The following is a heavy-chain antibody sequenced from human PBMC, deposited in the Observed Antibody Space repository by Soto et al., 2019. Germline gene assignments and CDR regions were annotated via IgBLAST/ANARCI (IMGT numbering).Heavy chain of an antibody. J-gene: IGHJ5*02. CDR1: GFSLSNARMG. D-gene: IGHD2-2*01. V-gene: IGHV2-26*01. CDR3: APMVIVVPAARAPKANWFDP. CDR2: IFSNDEK. Sequence: QVTLKESGPVLVKPTETLTLTCTVSGFSLSNARMGVSWIRQPPGKALEWLAHIFSNDEKSYSTSLKSRLTISKDTSKSQVVLTMTNIDPVDTATYYCAPMVIVVPAARAPKANWFDPWGQGTLVTVSS.